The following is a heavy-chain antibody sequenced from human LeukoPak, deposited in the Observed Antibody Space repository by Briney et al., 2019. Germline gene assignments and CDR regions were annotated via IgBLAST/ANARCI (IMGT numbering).Heavy chain of an antibody. CDR2: IYTSGST. J-gene: IGHJ4*02. CDR1: GGSISSGSYY. V-gene: IGHV4-61*02. D-gene: IGHD3-3*01. CDR3: ARVDLYYGYFDY. Sequence: SETLSLTCTVSGGSISSGSYYWSWIRQPAGKGLEWIGRIYTSGSTNYNPSLKSRVTISVDTSKNQFSLKLNSVTAADTAVYYCARVDLYYGYFDYWGQGTLVTVSS.